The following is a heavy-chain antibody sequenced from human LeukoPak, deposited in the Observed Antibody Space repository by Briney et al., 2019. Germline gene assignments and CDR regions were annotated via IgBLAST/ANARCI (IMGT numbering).Heavy chain of an antibody. J-gene: IGHJ4*02. CDR1: GLTFSSYS. CDR3: ARLGVSSITPDY. V-gene: IGHV3-21*01. Sequence: PGGSLRLSCAASGLTFSSYSMNWVRQAPGKGLEWVSFISSTSSYINYADSVKGRFTISRDNAKNSLYLQMNSLRAEDTAVYYCARLGVSSITPDYWGQGTLVTVSS. CDR2: ISSTSSYI. D-gene: IGHD3-10*01.